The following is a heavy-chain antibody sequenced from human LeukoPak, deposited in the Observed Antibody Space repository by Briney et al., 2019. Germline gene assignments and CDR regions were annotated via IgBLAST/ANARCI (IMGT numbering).Heavy chain of an antibody. J-gene: IGHJ4*02. V-gene: IGHV3-23*01. CDR2: TNSGGTST. CDR3: AKQSYARSLGE. D-gene: IGHD3-10*02. CDR1: GFPFSDFS. Sequence: GRSLRLSWATSGFPFSDFSMSWVRQAEGNWREWISTTNSGGTSTYYAESVKGRFTISRDNSKNTLYLQMSRLRVEDTAVYYCAKQSYARSLGEGGPGTLVSVSS.